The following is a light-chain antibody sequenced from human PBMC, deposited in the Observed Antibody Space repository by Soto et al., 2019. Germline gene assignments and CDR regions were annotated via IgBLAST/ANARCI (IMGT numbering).Light chain of an antibody. CDR3: FSHRRGDSHV. J-gene: IGLJ1*01. CDR1: SREVGGYDY. Sequence: QSVLTQPASVSGSPGQSITISCTGTSREVGGYDYVSWYQQYPGKAPKLMIYGVTNRPSGVSNRFSGSKTGNTASLTISGLQAEDEAYYYCFSHRRGDSHVFGTGTKVTVL. CDR2: GVT. V-gene: IGLV2-14*01.